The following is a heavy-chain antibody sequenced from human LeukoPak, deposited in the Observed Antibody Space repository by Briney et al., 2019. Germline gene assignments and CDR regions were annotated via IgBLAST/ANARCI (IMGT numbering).Heavy chain of an antibody. V-gene: IGHV1-18*04. D-gene: IGHD2-2*01. J-gene: IGHJ6*02. CDR3: ARRSTSTRRMDV. CDR2: ISGKDGRT. Sequence: ASVKVSCKASGYTFTSYGFSWVRQAPGQGLEWMGWISGKDGRTRYAQKFQGRGTMTTDTSTSTAYMELRSLRSDDTAVYYCARRSTSTRRMDVWGQRTTVTVSS. CDR1: GYTFTSYG.